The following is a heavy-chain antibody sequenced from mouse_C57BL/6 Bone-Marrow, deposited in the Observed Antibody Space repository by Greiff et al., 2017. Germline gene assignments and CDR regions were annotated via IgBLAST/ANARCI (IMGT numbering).Heavy chain of an antibody. J-gene: IGHJ2*01. CDR2: ISSGGDYI. CDR3: TRGGITTEYYFDY. CDR1: GFTFSSYA. V-gene: IGHV5-9-1*02. Sequence: VQLKESGEGLVKPGGSLKLSCAASGFTFSSYAMSWVRQTPEKRLEWVAYISSGGDYIYYADTVKGRFTISRDNARNTLYLQMSSLKSEDTAMYYCTRGGITTEYYFDYWGQGTTLTVSS. D-gene: IGHD2-4*01.